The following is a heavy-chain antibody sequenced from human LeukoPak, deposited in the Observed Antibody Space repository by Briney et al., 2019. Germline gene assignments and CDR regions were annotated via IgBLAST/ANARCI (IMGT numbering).Heavy chain of an antibody. CDR3: AKDNGRGYSYGYIDY. Sequence: GGSLRLSCAASGFTFSSYAMSWVRQAPGKGLDWVSVISGSGGSTYYADSVKGRFTISRDNSENTLYLQMNSPRAEDTAIYYCAKDNGRGYSYGYIDYWGQGTLVTVYS. CDR2: ISGSGGST. D-gene: IGHD5-18*01. J-gene: IGHJ4*02. V-gene: IGHV3-23*01. CDR1: GFTFSSYA.